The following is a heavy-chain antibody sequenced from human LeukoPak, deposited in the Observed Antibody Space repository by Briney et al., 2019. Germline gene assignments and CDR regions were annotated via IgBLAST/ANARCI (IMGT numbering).Heavy chain of an antibody. V-gene: IGHV3-48*04. J-gene: IGHJ5*02. Sequence: GGSLRLSCAASGFTFSTYGMNWVRQAPGKGLEWISHISSTTSTIYYADSVKGRFTISRDNAKNSLYLQMNSLRAEDTAVYYCARDVTYYGTDWFDPWGQGTLVTVSS. CDR1: GFTFSTYG. CDR3: ARDVTYYGTDWFDP. CDR2: ISSTTSTI. D-gene: IGHD4-17*01.